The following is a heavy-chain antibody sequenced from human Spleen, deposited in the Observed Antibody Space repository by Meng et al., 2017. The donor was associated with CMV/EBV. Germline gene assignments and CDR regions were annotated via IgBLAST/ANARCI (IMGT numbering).Heavy chain of an antibody. CDR2: INTDGSSR. J-gene: IGHJ6*02. D-gene: IGHD6-19*01. V-gene: IGHV3-74*01. CDR1: GVYFNTFW. Sequence: GGSLRLSCAVSGVYFNTFWMHWVRQVPGKGLVWVSRINTDGSSRIYADSVKGRFTISRDNAKNTLYLQMNSLRAEDTSVYYCARTTRDVAVAGTSYYYGTDVWGQGTTVTVSS. CDR3: ARTTRDVAVAGTSYYYGTDV.